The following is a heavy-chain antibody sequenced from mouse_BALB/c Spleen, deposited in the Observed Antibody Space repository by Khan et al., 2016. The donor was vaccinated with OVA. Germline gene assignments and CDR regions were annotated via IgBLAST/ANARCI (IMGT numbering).Heavy chain of an antibody. Sequence: DLVKPGASVKLSRKASGYTFTSYWISWIKERPGQGLEWRGRVAPGSGSTSFNEMFKAKATLTIDTSYRTAYIQLSSLSSGDSAVYFCARSNYYGNSLYALDYWGQGTSVTVSS. CDR2: VAPGSGST. D-gene: IGHD1-1*01. V-gene: IGHV1S41*01. CDR3: ARSNYYGNSLYALDY. J-gene: IGHJ4*01. CDR1: GYTFTSYW.